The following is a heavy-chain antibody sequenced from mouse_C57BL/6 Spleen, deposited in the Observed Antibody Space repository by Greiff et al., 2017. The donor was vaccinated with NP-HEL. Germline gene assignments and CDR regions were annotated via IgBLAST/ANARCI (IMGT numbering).Heavy chain of an antibody. CDR2: ISSGSSTI. CDR3: ARRYYGSSYVGYFDV. Sequence: DVMLVESGGGLVKPGGSLKLSCAASGFTFSDYGMHWVRQAPEKGLEWVAYISSGSSTIYYADTVKGRFTISRDNAKNTLFLQMTSLRSEDTAMYYCARRYYGSSYVGYFDVWGTGTTVTVSS. D-gene: IGHD1-1*01. V-gene: IGHV5-17*01. J-gene: IGHJ1*03. CDR1: GFTFSDYG.